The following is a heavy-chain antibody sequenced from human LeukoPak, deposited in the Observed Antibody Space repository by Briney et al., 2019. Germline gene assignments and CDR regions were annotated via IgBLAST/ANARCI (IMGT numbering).Heavy chain of an antibody. Sequence: GASVKVSCKASGYHFTGYHVHWVRQAPGHGLEWRGRISTDSGDINNAPKFQGRVTMTRDTSINTAYMELSRLTSDDAAVYYCAGLGSTVEGRIDPWGQGTPVTVSS. CDR2: ISTDSGDI. D-gene: IGHD5/OR15-5a*01. V-gene: IGHV1-2*02. CDR1: GYHFTGYH. CDR3: AGLGSTVEGRIDP. J-gene: IGHJ5*02.